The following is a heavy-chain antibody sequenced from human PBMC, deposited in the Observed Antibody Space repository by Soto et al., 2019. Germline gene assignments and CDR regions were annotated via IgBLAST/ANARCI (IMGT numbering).Heavy chain of an antibody. Sequence: EVQLLESGGGLVQPGGSLRLSCAASGFTFSTHALSWVRQAPGKGLEWVSVITSSGVSTYYADSVKGRFTISRDNSKNTLYLQMNTLRAEDTAVYYCAKGYCSSTGCYVFAAIDIWGQRTMVTVSS. V-gene: IGHV3-23*01. CDR1: GFTFSTHA. J-gene: IGHJ3*02. D-gene: IGHD2-2*01. CDR2: ITSSGVST. CDR3: AKGYCSSTGCYVFAAIDI.